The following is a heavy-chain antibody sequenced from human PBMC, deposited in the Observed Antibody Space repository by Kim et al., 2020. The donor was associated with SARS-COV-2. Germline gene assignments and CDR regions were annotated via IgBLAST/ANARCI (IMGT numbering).Heavy chain of an antibody. CDR2: INHSGST. CDR3: ARHRGLYSYGPYYFDY. J-gene: IGHJ4*02. CDR1: GGSFSGYY. D-gene: IGHD5-18*01. V-gene: IGHV4-34*01. Sequence: SETLSLTCAVYGGSFSGYYWSWIRQPPGKGLEWIGEINHSGSTNYNPSLKSRVTISVDTSKNQFSLKLSSVTAADTAVYYCARHRGLYSYGPYYFDYWGQGTLVTVSS.